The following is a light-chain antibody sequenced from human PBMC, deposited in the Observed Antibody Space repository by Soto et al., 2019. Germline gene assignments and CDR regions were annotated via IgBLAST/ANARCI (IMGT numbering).Light chain of an antibody. V-gene: IGKV3-20*01. J-gene: IGKJ3*01. CDR3: QQYGAPPLT. CDR1: QNIYINS. Sequence: EIVLTQSPDTLSLSPGERATLSCRASQNIYINSLAWYQQRPGQAPRLLIYGGSTRATAVPDRFSGSGSGTDFALTISRLEPEEFAVYYCQQYGAPPLTFGRGTKVD. CDR2: GGS.